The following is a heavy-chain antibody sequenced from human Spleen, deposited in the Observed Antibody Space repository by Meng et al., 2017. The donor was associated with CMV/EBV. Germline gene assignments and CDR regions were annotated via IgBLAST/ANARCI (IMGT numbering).Heavy chain of an antibody. J-gene: IGHJ4*02. CDR2: IHPHRGDT. V-gene: IGHV1-2*02. CDR1: GYTFTDYH. Sequence: ASVKVSCKASGYTFTDYHIHWVRQAPGQGLEWMGWIHPHRGDTNYAQQFQGRVTLTRDTSINTGYMELTRLTSDDTAVYYCARDNNWGPDYWGQGTLVTVSS. D-gene: IGHD7-27*01. CDR3: ARDNNWGPDY.